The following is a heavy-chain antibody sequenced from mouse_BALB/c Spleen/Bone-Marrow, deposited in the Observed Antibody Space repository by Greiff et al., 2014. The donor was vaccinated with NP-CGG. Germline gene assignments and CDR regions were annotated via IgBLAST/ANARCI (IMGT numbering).Heavy chain of an antibody. CDR1: GFNIKDIY. V-gene: IGHV14-3*02. D-gene: IGHD2-4*01. Sequence: EVQLVESGAELVKPGASVMLSCTASGFNIKDIYMHWVKQRPEQGLEWIGRIDPANGNIKYDPKFQGKATITADTSSNTAYLQLSRLTSEDTAVYYCASYHYGYYFDYWGQGTTLTVSS. CDR3: ASYHYGYYFDY. J-gene: IGHJ2*01. CDR2: IDPANGNI.